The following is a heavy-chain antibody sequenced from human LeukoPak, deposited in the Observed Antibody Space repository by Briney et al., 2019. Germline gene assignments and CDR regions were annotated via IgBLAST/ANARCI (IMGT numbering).Heavy chain of an antibody. V-gene: IGHV6-1*01. D-gene: IGHD3-16*01. CDR1: GDSVTSGI. J-gene: IGHJ4*02. CDR2: TYHWSKWFN. CDR3: ARDLHGSRGEFDY. Sequence: SQTLSLTCAISGDSVTSGIWNWIRQSPSRGLEWLGRTYHWSKWFNDYAVSVESRMTINADTSRNQFSLQLNSVTPEDTAVYYCARDLHGSRGEFDYWGQGTLVTVS.